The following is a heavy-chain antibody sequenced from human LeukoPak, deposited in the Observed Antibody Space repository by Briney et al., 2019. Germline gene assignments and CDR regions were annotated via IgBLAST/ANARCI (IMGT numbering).Heavy chain of an antibody. J-gene: IGHJ4*02. Sequence: ASVKVSCKASGYTFSGYFVHWVRQAPGQGLEWRGRINAGSGDTEFAQKFQGRVTMTRDTFVSTAYMEVSGLTSDDTAMYYCARDLSSTPNRELDHWGQGTLVTVSS. D-gene: IGHD1-1*01. V-gene: IGHV1-2*06. CDR3: ARDLSSTPNRELDH. CDR2: INAGSGDT. CDR1: GYTFSGYF.